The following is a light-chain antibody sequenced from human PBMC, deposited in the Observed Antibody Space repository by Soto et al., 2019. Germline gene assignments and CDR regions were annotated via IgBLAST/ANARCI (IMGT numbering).Light chain of an antibody. J-gene: IGLJ3*02. CDR3: SSYTSSSTWV. Sequence: QSALTQPASVSGSPGQSITISCTGTSSDVGAYNYVSWYQQDPGKAPKLMIYEVRNRPSGVSDRFSGSRSGNTASLTISGLQAEDESDYYCSSYTSSSTWVFGGGTKLTVL. CDR2: EVR. CDR1: SSDVGAYNY. V-gene: IGLV2-14*01.